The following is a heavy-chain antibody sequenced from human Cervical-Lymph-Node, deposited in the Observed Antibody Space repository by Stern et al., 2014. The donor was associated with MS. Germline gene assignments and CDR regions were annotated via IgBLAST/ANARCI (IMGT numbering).Heavy chain of an antibody. J-gene: IGHJ4*02. D-gene: IGHD6-13*01. V-gene: IGHV1-69*01. CDR1: GDTFSNFD. Sequence: QVQLVESGAEVKKPGSSVKVSCKASGDTFSNFDISWVRQAPGHGPEWLGGITPFFGTANYAPMFQGRVTINADESKSTPYMELSSLRSEDTAVYYCARHQGGVAAYWGQGTLVTVSS. CDR3: ARHQGGVAAY. CDR2: ITPFFGTA.